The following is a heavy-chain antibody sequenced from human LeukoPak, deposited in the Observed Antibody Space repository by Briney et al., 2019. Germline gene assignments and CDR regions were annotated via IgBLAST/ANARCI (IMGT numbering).Heavy chain of an antibody. CDR1: GGSISSYY. J-gene: IGHJ6*03. V-gene: IGHV4-4*07. D-gene: IGHD1-26*01. CDR2: IYTSGST. Sequence: SETLSLTCTVSGGSISSYYWSWIRQPAGKGLEWIGRIYTSGSTNYNPSLKSRVTMSVDTSKNQFSLKLSSVTAADTAVYHCARDRSGIYYYHYYIDVWGKGTTVTVSS. CDR3: ARDRSGIYYYHYYIDV.